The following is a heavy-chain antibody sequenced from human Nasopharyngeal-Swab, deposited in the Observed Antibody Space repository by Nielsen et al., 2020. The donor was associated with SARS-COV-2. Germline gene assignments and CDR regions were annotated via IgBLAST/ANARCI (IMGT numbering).Heavy chain of an antibody. CDR1: GFTLTGYY. CDR3: TRDQGGGDPYDS. Sequence: ASVKVSCKASGFTLTGYYFNWVRQAPGQGLEWMGMIDPFSGSTSYAQRFQGRITVTRDTSTSTVFMEVRSLTSEDTAVYYCTRDQGGGDPYDSWGQGTLVTVSS. J-gene: IGHJ4*02. D-gene: IGHD2-21*02. V-gene: IGHV1-46*01. CDR2: IDPFSGST.